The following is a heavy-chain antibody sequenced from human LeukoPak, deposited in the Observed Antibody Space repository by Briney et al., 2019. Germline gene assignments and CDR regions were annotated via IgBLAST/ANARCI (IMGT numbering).Heavy chain of an antibody. Sequence: SETLSLTCAVYGGSFSGYYWSWIRQPPGKGLEWIGEINHSGSTNYNPSLKSRVTISVDTSKNQFSLKLSSVTAADTAVYYCARHPRIRSYYYGSGSYYQPYYFDYWGQGTLVTVSS. CDR1: GGSFSGYY. CDR2: INHSGST. CDR3: ARHPRIRSYYYGSGSYYQPYYFDY. D-gene: IGHD3-10*01. V-gene: IGHV4-34*01. J-gene: IGHJ4*02.